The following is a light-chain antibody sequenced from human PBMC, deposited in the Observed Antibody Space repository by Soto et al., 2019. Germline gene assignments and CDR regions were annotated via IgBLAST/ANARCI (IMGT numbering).Light chain of an antibody. Sequence: EIVLTQSPATLSLSPGESATLSCRASQSVSSYLAWYQQKPGQAPRLLIYDASNRATGIPARFSGSGSGTDFTLTISSLEPEDFAVYYYQQRSNWPLYTFGQGTKLEIK. J-gene: IGKJ2*01. CDR1: QSVSSY. CDR3: QQRSNWPLYT. V-gene: IGKV3-11*01. CDR2: DAS.